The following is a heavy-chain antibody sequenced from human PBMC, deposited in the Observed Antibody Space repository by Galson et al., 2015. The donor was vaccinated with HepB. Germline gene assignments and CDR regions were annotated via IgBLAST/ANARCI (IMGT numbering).Heavy chain of an antibody. D-gene: IGHD1-1*01. CDR3: AKDLATGTTGHVHYFDY. CDR2: ISGSGGST. J-gene: IGHJ4*02. CDR1: GFTFSSYA. Sequence: SLRLSCAASGFTFSSYAMSWVCQAPGKGLEWVSAISGSGGSTYYADSVKGRFTISRDNSKNTLYLQMNSLRAEDTAVYYCAKDLATGTTGHVHYFDYWGQGTLVTVSS. V-gene: IGHV3-23*01.